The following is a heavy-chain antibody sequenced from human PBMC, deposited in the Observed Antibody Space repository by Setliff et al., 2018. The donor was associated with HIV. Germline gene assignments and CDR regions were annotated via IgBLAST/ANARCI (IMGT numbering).Heavy chain of an antibody. Sequence: SETLSLTCTVSGGSISSSSYYWGWIRQPPGKGLEWLGSIYHSGSTYYNPSLKSRVTISIDTSKNQFSLKLSSVTAADTAVYFCARGTAPRRGTNYGGNYPLDYWGQGTLVTVPQ. CDR2: IYHSGST. CDR1: GGSISSSSYY. D-gene: IGHD4-17*01. V-gene: IGHV4-39*07. CDR3: ARGTAPRRGTNYGGNYPLDY. J-gene: IGHJ4*02.